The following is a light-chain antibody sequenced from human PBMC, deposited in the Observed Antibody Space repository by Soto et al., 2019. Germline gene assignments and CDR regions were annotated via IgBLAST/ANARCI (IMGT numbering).Light chain of an antibody. CDR1: QPISGY. J-gene: IGKJ5*01. CDR2: DAS. CDR3: QQGQSTPIT. Sequence: DIQMTQSPSSLSASIGDRVILTCLSSQPISGYLNWYQQKPGKAPKPLIHDASSLPSGVPSRFSGSGSGTDFSLTISNLQPEDFATYYCQQGQSTPITFGQGTRLEIK. V-gene: IGKV1-39*01.